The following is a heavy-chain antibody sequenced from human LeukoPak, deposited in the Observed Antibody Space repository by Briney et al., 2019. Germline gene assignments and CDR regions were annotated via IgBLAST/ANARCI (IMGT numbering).Heavy chain of an antibody. CDR3: ANMACSSTKWYAIG. D-gene: IGHD2-2*01. V-gene: IGHV3-23*01. CDR2: ISGSGGTT. Sequence: GGSLRLSCAPSGFIFSSYPMSWVRQAPGKGLEWVSAISGSGGTTYYADSVKGRFTISRDNSKNTLYLQMNSPRPENRRIWYCANMACSSTKWYAIGWGQGTLVTVSS. CDR1: GFIFSSYP. J-gene: IGHJ4*02.